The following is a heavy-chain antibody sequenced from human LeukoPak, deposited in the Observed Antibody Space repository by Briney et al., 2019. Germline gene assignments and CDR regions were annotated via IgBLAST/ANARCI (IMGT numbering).Heavy chain of an antibody. CDR3: ACSKGLRTSGLVWPFDY. Sequence: GASVKVSCKASGNSFTGYYIHWVRQAPGQGLEWMGWINPDGGDTNYAQKFQGRVTMTRDTSISTAYMELSRLRSDDTAVYYCACSKGLRTSGLVWPFDYWGQGTLVTVSS. J-gene: IGHJ4*02. D-gene: IGHD2-2*01. V-gene: IGHV1-2*02. CDR1: GNSFTGYY. CDR2: INPDGGDT.